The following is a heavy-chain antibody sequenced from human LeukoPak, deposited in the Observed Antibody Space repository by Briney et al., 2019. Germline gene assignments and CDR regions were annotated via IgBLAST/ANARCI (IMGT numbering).Heavy chain of an antibody. CDR2: IKQGGSEK. CDR3: ARRGYFEFWSGYFQRLEGWFDP. V-gene: IGHV3-7*01. Sequence: GSLRLSCAASGFRFSTYWMSWVRQAPGKGLEWVANIKQGGSEKYYVDSVKGRFTVSRDNAKNSLYLEMNSLRAEDTAVYYCARRGYFEFWSGYFQRLEGWFDPWGQGTLVTVSS. CDR1: GFRFSTYW. J-gene: IGHJ5*02. D-gene: IGHD3-3*01.